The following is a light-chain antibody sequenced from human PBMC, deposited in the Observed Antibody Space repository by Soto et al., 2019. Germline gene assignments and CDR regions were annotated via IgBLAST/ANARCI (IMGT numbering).Light chain of an antibody. CDR2: AAS. V-gene: IGKV1-39*01. J-gene: IGKJ5*01. CDR3: QQSYSTPIT. CDR1: QTVAKS. Sequence: DTQLTLSPSSLPASVGDRVTLTWRASQTVAKSLNWYQQKPGKAPKLLIYAASNLQSGVPSRFSGSGSGTDFTLTISSLQPEDFATYYCQQSYSTPITFGQGTRLEVK.